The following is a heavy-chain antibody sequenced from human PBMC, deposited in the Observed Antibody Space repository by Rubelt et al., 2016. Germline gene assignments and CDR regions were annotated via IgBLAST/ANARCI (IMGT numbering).Heavy chain of an antibody. CDR2: ISGFGTTI. CDR1: GFTFSDYY. J-gene: IGHJ3*02. CDR3: AREGDYNAFDI. D-gene: IGHD4-17*01. Sequence: SLRLSCAASGFTFSDYYMSWIRQAPGKGLEWISYISGFGTTIYYADSVKGRFTISRDNAKNSLYLQMNSLRVEDTAVFYCAREGDYNAFDIWGQGTIVTVSS. V-gene: IGHV3-11*04.